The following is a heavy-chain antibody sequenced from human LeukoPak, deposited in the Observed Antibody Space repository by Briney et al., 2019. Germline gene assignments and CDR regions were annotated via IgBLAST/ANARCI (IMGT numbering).Heavy chain of an antibody. CDR2: ISYDGSNK. CDR3: ARDHASLY. J-gene: IGHJ4*02. Sequence: GGSLRLSCAASGFTFSSYAMHWVRQAPGKGLEWVAVISYDGSNKYYADSVKGRFTVSRDNSKNTLYLQMNSLRAEDTAVYYCARDHASLYWGQGTLVTVSS. V-gene: IGHV3-30-3*01. CDR1: GFTFSSYA.